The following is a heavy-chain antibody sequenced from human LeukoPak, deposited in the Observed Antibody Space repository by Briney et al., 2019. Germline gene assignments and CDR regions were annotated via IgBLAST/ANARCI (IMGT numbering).Heavy chain of an antibody. CDR1: GGSISSGSYY. CDR3: ARDGTRTTGYYFDY. D-gene: IGHD1-14*01. Sequence: SETLSLTCTVSGGSISSGSYYWSWIRQPPGKGLEWIGRIYTSGSTNYNPSLKSRVTISVDTSKNQFSLKLSSVTAADTAVYYCARDGTRTTGYYFDYWGQGTLVTVSS. J-gene: IGHJ4*02. CDR2: IYTSGST. V-gene: IGHV4-61*02.